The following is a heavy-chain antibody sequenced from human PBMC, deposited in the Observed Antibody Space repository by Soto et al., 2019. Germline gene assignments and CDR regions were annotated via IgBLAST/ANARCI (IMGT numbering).Heavy chain of an antibody. J-gene: IGHJ6*02. CDR3: CLVLTAIYPYYYGMVV. CDR2: INSDGSST. Sequence: EVQLVESGGGLVQPGGSLRLSCAASEFTFSSYWMHWVRQAPGKGLVWVSRINSDGSSTNYADSVKGRFTISRDNAKNTLYLQMNSLRAEDTAVYYCCLVLTAIYPYYYGMVVWGQGPTVTVSS. CDR1: EFTFSSYW. D-gene: IGHD2-8*01. V-gene: IGHV3-74*01.